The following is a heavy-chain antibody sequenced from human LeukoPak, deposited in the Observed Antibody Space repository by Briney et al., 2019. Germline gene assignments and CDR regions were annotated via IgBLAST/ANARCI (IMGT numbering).Heavy chain of an antibody. CDR3: ARGGFCSSTSCYREDNWFDP. CDR1: GGSFSGYY. Sequence: SETLSLTCAVYGGSFSGYYWSWIRQPPGKGLEWIGEINHSGSTNYNPSLKSRVTISVDTSKNQFSLQLNSVTPEDTAVYYCARGGFCSSTSCYREDNWFDPWGQGTLVTVSS. J-gene: IGHJ5*02. D-gene: IGHD2-2*01. CDR2: INHSGST. V-gene: IGHV4-34*01.